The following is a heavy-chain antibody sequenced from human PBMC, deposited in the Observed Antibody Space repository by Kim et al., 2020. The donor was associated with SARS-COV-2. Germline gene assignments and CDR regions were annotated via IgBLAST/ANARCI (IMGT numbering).Heavy chain of an antibody. CDR3: ARGRPFDL. Sequence: SETLSLTCAVYGGSFSGYYWSWIRQPPGKGLEWIGEINHSGSTNYNPSLKSRVTISVDTSKNQFSLKQSSVTAADTAVYYCARGRPFDLWGRGTLVTVSS. CDR1: GGSFSGYY. J-gene: IGHJ2*01. V-gene: IGHV4-34*01. CDR2: INHSGST.